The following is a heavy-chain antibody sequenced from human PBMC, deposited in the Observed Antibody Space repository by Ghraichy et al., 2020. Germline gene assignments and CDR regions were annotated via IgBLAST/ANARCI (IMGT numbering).Heavy chain of an antibody. Sequence: GGSLRLSCAASGFTLNTYWMHWVRQAPGKGLVWVSRIHSDGSGTRYADSVKGRFTISRDNAKNTLSLQMNSLRGEDTGVYYCARGGFYSTSSLDYWGQGTLVTVSS. CDR3: ARGGFYSTSSLDY. J-gene: IGHJ4*02. CDR2: IHSDGSGT. V-gene: IGHV3-74*01. D-gene: IGHD6-6*01. CDR1: GFTLNTYW.